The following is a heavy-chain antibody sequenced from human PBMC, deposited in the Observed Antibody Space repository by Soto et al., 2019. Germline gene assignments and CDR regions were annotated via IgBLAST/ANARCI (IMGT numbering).Heavy chain of an antibody. Sequence: TVAGGYSISYGGSWIRQQTGEGLEWIGYIYYSGSTNYNPSLKSRVTISVDTSKNQFSLKLSSVTAADTAVYYCARDDCGDCSGGSTHHNWFDPWGQGTLVTVSS. CDR3: ARDDCGDCSGGSTHHNWFDP. CDR2: IYYSGST. J-gene: IGHJ5*02. V-gene: IGHV4-59*01. CDR1: GGYSISYG. D-gene: IGHD2-15*01.